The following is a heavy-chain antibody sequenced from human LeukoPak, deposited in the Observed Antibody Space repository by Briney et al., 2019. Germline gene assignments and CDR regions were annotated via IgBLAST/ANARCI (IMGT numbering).Heavy chain of an antibody. CDR3: ARGFRSGYYYNHFDY. V-gene: IGHV1-69*05. CDR2: IIPIFGTA. D-gene: IGHD3-22*01. CDR1: GGTFSSYA. J-gene: IGHJ4*02. Sequence: SVTVSCKASGGTFSSYAISWVRQAPGQGIEWMGGIIPIFGTANYAQKFQGRVTITTDESTSTAYMELSSLRSEDTAVYYCARGFRSGYYYNHFDYWGQGTLVTVSS.